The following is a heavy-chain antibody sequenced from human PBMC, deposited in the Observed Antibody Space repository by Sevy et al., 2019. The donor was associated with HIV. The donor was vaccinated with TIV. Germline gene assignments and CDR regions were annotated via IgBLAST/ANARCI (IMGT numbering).Heavy chain of an antibody. CDR1: GFSFRNYG. Sequence: GGSLRLSCAASGFSFRNYGMHWVRQAPGKGLEWVAFISNDGSNKYYADSVKGRLSMSRDNSQNTLYLQVNNVRADDTAVFYCAKNIWTGYYVPHGYWREGTLVTVSS. J-gene: IGHJ4*02. CDR3: AKNIWTGYYVPHGY. D-gene: IGHD3-9*01. CDR2: ISNDGSNK. V-gene: IGHV3-30*02.